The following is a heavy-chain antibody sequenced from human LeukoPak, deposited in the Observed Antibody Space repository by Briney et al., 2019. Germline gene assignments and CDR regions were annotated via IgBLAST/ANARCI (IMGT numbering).Heavy chain of an antibody. V-gene: IGHV4-59*08. J-gene: IGHJ4*02. Sequence: SETLSLTCTVSGGSISGYYWSWIRQPPGRGVERIGYIYYSGTTNYNPSLKSRLTISVDTSKNQFSLKLTSVTAADTAIYYCARQHPSGRGSGLDYWGQGTLVIVSS. CDR3: ARQHPSGRGSGLDY. CDR2: IYYSGTT. CDR1: GGSISGYY. D-gene: IGHD6-19*01.